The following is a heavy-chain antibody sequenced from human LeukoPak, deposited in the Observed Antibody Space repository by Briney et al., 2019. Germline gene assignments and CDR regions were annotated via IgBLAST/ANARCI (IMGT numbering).Heavy chain of an antibody. V-gene: IGHV3-74*01. CDR1: GFTFNNYA. Sequence: PGGSLRLSCAASGFTFNNYAASWVRQAPGKGLVWVSRIKGDGSMTFYADSVKGRFTISRDNAKNTLYLQMNSLRAEDTAVYYCARSDYTDYWGQGTLVTVSS. D-gene: IGHD3-3*01. J-gene: IGHJ4*02. CDR3: ARSDYTDY. CDR2: IKGDGSMT.